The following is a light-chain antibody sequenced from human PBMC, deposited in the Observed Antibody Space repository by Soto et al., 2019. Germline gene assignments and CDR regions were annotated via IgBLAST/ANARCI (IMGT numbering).Light chain of an antibody. V-gene: IGLV2-11*01. J-gene: IGLJ7*01. CDR1: SSDVGGYNY. CDR3: CSYAGNYTFV. Sequence: QSALTQPRSVSGSPGQSVTISCTGTSSDVGGYNYVSWYQQHPGKAPKLMIYAVSKRPSGVPDRFSGSKSGNTASLTISGLQAEEEADYYCCSYAGNYTFVFGGGTQLTVL. CDR2: AVS.